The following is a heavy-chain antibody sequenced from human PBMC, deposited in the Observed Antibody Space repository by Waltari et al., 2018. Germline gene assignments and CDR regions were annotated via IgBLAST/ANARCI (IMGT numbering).Heavy chain of an antibody. D-gene: IGHD3-9*01. CDR1: GGTFSSYA. J-gene: IGHJ6*02. Sequence: QVQLVQSGAEVKKPGSSVKVSCKASGGTFSSYAISWFRQAPGQGLEWMGGIIPIFGTANYAQKFQGRVTITADESTSTAYMELSSLRSEDTAVYYCARDRPYYDILTGYQYYYYGMDVWGQGTTVTVSS. V-gene: IGHV1-69*01. CDR2: IIPIFGTA. CDR3: ARDRPYYDILTGYQYYYYGMDV.